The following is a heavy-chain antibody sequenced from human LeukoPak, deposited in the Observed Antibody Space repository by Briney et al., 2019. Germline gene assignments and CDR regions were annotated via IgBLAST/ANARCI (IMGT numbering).Heavy chain of an antibody. CDR3: ATRNYYDSTGYYNY. J-gene: IGHJ4*02. V-gene: IGHV4-34*01. D-gene: IGHD3-22*01. Sequence: SETLSLTCAVYGGSFSGYYWSWIRQPPGKGLEWIGEINHSGSTNYNPSLKSRVTISLDKSKNQFSLKLGSVTAADTAVYYCATRNYYDSTGYYNYWGQGTLVTVSS. CDR1: GGSFSGYY. CDR2: INHSGST.